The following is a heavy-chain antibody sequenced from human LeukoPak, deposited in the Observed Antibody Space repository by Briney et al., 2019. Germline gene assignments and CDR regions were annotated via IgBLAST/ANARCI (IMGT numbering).Heavy chain of an antibody. Sequence: GASVKVSCKASGYTFTSYAMHWVRQAPEQRLEWMGWINAGNGNTKYSQKFQGRVTITRDTSESTAYMELSSLSSEDTAVYYCARDRVLLWFGAPGDAFDIWGQGTMVTVSS. CDR1: GYTFTSYA. CDR3: ARDRVLLWFGAPGDAFDI. J-gene: IGHJ3*02. CDR2: INAGNGNT. D-gene: IGHD3-10*01. V-gene: IGHV1-3*01.